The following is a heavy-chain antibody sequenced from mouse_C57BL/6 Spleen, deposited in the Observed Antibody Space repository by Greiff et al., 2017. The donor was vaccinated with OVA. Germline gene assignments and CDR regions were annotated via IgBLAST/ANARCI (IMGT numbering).Heavy chain of an antibody. CDR3: ARPGTKWYFDV. CDR2: ISSGSSTI. J-gene: IGHJ1*03. CDR1: GFTFSDYG. V-gene: IGHV5-17*01. Sequence: EVKLMESGGGLVKPGGSLKLSCAASGFTFSDYGMHWVRQAPEKGLEWVAYISSGSSTIYYADTVKGRFTISRDNAKTTLFLQMTSLRSEDTAMYYCARPGTKWYFDVWGTGTTVTVSS. D-gene: IGHD4-1*01.